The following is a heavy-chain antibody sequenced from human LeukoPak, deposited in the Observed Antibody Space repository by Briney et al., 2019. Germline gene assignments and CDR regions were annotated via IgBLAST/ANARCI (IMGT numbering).Heavy chain of an antibody. CDR3: ARDSRGSGWSYFDY. V-gene: IGHV3-30*04. CDR2: ISYDGSNK. CDR1: VFTFSSYA. J-gene: IGHJ4*02. D-gene: IGHD6-19*01. Sequence: GGSLRLSCAASVFTFSSYAMHWVRQAPGKGLEGVAVISYDGSNKYYADSVKGRFTISRDNSKNTLYLQMNSLRAEDTAVYYCARDSRGSGWSYFDYWGQGTLVTVSS.